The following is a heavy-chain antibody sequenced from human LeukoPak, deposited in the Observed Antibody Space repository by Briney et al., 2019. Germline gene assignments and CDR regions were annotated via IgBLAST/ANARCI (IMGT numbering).Heavy chain of an antibody. J-gene: IGHJ4*02. CDR1: GFTFSSYA. CDR2: ISGSGGST. CDR3: AKDPQYSSSSFFDY. D-gene: IGHD6-6*01. V-gene: IGHV3-23*01. Sequence: GGSLRLSCAASGFTFSSYAMSWVRQAPGKGLEWVSAISGSGGSTYYADSVKGRFTISRDNSKNTLYLQMNGLRAEDTAVYYCAKDPQYSSSSFFDYWGQGTLVTVSS.